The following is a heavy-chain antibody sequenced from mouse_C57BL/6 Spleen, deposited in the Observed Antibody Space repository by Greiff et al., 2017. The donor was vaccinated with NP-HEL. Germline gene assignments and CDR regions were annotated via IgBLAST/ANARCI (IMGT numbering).Heavy chain of an antibody. D-gene: IGHD2-5*01. CDR1: GYTFTSYW. CDR3: ARREGYSNYLWFAY. J-gene: IGHJ3*01. V-gene: IGHV1-61*01. CDR2: IYPSDSEN. Sequence: QVQLQQPGAELVRPGSSVKLSCKASGYTFTSYWMEWVKQRPGQGLEWIGNIYPSDSENHYNQKFKDKATLTVDKSSSTAYMQLSSLTSEDSAVYYCARREGYSNYLWFAYWGQGTLVTVSA.